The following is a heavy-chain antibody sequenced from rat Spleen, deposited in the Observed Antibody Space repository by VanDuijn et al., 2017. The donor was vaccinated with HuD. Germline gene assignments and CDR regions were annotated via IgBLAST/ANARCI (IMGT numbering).Heavy chain of an antibody. CDR2: ISYDGSST. J-gene: IGHJ1*01. D-gene: IGHD2-2*01. CDR1: GFTFTDFY. CDR3: ARAGYLRDWYFDF. V-gene: IGHV5-29*01. Sequence: EVQLVESDGGLVQPGRSLKLSCAASGFTFTDFYMAWVRQAPTKGLEWVATISYDGSSTYYRDSVKGRFSISRDDAKSTLYLQMDSLRSEDTATYHCARAGYLRDWYFDFWGPGTMVTVSS.